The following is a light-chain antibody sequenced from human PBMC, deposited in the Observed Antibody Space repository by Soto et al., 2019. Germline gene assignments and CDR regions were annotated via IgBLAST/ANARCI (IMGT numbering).Light chain of an antibody. V-gene: IGLV1-51*01. CDR2: DNN. CDR1: SSNIGNNY. CDR3: GTWDSSLSSGWGV. Sequence: QSVLTQPPFVSAAPGQKVTISCSGSSSNIGNNYVSWYQHLPGTAPKLLIYDNNKRPSGIPDRFSGSKSGTSATLGITGLQTGDEADYYCGTWDSSLSSGWGVFGGGTKLTVL. J-gene: IGLJ2*01.